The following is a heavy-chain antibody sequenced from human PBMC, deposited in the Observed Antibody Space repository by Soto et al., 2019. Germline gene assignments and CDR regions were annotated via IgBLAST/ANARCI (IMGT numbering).Heavy chain of an antibody. J-gene: IGHJ4*02. V-gene: IGHV1-46*01. CDR3: ARNLAAGDY. CDR2: XNPNGGST. Sequence: QVQLVQSGAEVKKPGASVKVSCKASGYTFTNSXXXXXXQXPGQGLEWMALXNPNGGSTNYAQNFQGRVTVTRDTSTSTVYMELTSLTSEDTAVYYCARNLAAGDYWGQGTLVTVSS. D-gene: IGHD6-13*01. CDR1: GYTFTNSX.